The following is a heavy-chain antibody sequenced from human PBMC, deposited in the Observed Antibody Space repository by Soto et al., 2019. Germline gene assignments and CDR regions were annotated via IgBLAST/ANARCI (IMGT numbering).Heavy chain of an antibody. CDR3: ARDLPNYYARSDH. D-gene: IGHD3-22*01. J-gene: IGHJ4*02. CDR2: ISAYNGNT. CDR1: GYTFTSYG. V-gene: IGHV1-18*01. Sequence: QVQLVQSGAEVKKPGASVKVSCKASGYTFTSYGISWVRQAPGQGLEWMGWISAYNGNTNYAQKHQGRVTMTTDTATSTAHMELRSLRSDDTAVYYCARDLPNYYARSDHRGQGALGTVSS.